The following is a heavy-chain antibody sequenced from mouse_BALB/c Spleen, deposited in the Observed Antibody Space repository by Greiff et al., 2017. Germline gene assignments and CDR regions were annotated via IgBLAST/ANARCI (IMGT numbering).Heavy chain of an antibody. J-gene: IGHJ4*01. CDR3: ARDGILRLRGAMDY. V-gene: IGHV2-9*02. CDR2: IWAGGST. CDR1: GFSLTSYG. D-gene: IGHD1-2*01. Sequence: VQGVESGPGLVAPSQSLSITCTVSGFSLTSYGVHWVRQPPGKGLEWLGVIWAGGSTNYNSALMSRLSISKDNSKSQVFLKMNSLQTDDTAMYYCARDGILRLRGAMDYWGQGTSVTVSS.